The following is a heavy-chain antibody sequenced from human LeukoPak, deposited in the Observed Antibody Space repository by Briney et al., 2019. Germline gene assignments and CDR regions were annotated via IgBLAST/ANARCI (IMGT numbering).Heavy chain of an antibody. CDR3: ASSVRGPYAFDI. V-gene: IGHV4-34*01. Sequence: SETLSLTCAVYGGSFSGYYWSWIRQPPGKGLEWIGEINHSGSTNYNPSLKSRVTISVDMSKNQFSLKLSSVTAADTAVYYCASSVRGPYAFDIWGQGTMVTVSS. CDR2: INHSGST. J-gene: IGHJ3*02. CDR1: GGSFSGYY. D-gene: IGHD1-26*01.